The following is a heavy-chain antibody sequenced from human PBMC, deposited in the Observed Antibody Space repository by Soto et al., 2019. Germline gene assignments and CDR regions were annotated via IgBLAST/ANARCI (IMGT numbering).Heavy chain of an antibody. V-gene: IGHV3-30*03. CDR2: ISFDGSNT. D-gene: IGHD6-19*01. CDR3: GAGQFFSDY. J-gene: IGHJ4*02. Sequence: GGSLRLSCAASGFTFSSYGMHWVRQAPGKGLEWVALISFDGSNTYYADSVKGRFTISRDNSQNTLYLKMHSLRAEDTSLYYCGAGQFFSDYWGQGPLVTVSS. CDR1: GFTFSSYG.